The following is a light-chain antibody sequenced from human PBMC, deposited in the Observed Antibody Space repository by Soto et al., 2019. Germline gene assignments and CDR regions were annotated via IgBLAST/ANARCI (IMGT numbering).Light chain of an antibody. CDR1: QSISSW. Sequence: DLQMTQSPSTLSASVGDRVTITCRASQSISSWLAWYQQKPGKAPKLLIYKASSLESGVPLRFSCSGSGTEFTLTISSLQPDDFAAYYCQQDNRYFPWTVGRGTKVEIK. CDR3: QQDNRYFPWT. V-gene: IGKV1-5*03. J-gene: IGKJ1*01. CDR2: KAS.